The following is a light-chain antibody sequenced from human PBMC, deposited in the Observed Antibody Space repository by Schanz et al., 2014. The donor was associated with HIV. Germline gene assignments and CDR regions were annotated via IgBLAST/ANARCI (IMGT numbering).Light chain of an antibody. CDR3: CSYTFSSTLV. CDR1: SSDVGGYNY. Sequence: QSALTQPASVSGSPGQSITISCTGSSSDVGGYNYIAWYQQHPGRAPKLIIYDVSNRPSGFSERFSASRSGNTASLTISGLQAEDEADYYCCSYTFSSTLVFGGGTKLTVL. J-gene: IGLJ3*02. CDR2: DVS. V-gene: IGLV2-14*03.